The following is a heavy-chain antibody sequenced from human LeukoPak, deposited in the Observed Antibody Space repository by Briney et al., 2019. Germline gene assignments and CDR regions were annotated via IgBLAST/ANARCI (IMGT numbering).Heavy chain of an antibody. D-gene: IGHD2-15*01. J-gene: IGHJ4*02. V-gene: IGHV1-3*01. Sequence: ASVKVSCKASGYTFTSYAMHWVRQAPGQRLEWMGWINAGNGNTKYSQKFQGRVTITRDTSASTAYMELSSLRSEDTAVYYCATTVVVVAATRELYYWGQGTLVTVSS. CDR1: GYTFTSYA. CDR2: INAGNGNT. CDR3: ATTVVVVAATRELYY.